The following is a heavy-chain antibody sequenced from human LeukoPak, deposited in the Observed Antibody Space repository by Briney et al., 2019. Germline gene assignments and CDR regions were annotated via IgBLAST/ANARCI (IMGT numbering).Heavy chain of an antibody. CDR3: ARGHNRSIAAAGIDAFDI. Sequence: GGSLRLSCAASGFTFSSYSMNWVRQAPGKGLEWVSSISSSSSYIYYADSVKGRFTISRDNAKNSLYLQMNSLRAEDTAVYYCARGHNRSIAAAGIDAFDIWGQGTMVTVSS. D-gene: IGHD6-13*01. V-gene: IGHV3-21*01. J-gene: IGHJ3*02. CDR1: GFTFSSYS. CDR2: ISSSSSYI.